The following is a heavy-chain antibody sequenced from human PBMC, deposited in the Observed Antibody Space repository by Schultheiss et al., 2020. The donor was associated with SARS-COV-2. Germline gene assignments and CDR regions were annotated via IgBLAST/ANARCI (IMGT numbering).Heavy chain of an antibody. CDR1: GFTFSSYA. Sequence: GGSLKLSCAPSGFTFSSYAMHWVRQAPGKGLEWVGRIKSKTDGGTTEYAASVKGRFTISRDDSKNTLYLQMNSLKTEDTAVYYCTTGFSMVRGVISPDAFDIWGQGTMVTVSS. J-gene: IGHJ3*02. V-gene: IGHV3-15*01. CDR3: TTGFSMVRGVISPDAFDI. D-gene: IGHD3-10*01. CDR2: IKSKTDGGTT.